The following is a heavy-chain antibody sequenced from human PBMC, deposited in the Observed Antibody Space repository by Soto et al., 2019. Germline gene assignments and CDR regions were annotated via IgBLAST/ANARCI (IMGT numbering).Heavy chain of an antibody. CDR3: ARGIAAALRGYYYYGMDV. D-gene: IGHD6-13*01. V-gene: IGHV3-33*01. CDR2: IWYDGSNK. Sequence: GGSLRLSCAASGFTFSSYGMHWVRQAPGKGLEWVAVIWYDGSNKYYADSVKGRFTISRDNSKSTLYLQMNSLRAEDTAVYYCARGIAAALRGYYYYGMDVWGQGTTVTVSS. J-gene: IGHJ6*02. CDR1: GFTFSSYG.